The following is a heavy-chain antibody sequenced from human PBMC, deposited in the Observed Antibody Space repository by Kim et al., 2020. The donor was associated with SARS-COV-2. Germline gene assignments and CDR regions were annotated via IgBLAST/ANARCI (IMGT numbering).Heavy chain of an antibody. J-gene: IGHJ4*02. V-gene: IGHV3-23*03. D-gene: IGHD3-22*01. CDR3: AKDRDFYDSSGYYSYYFDY. Sequence: GRFTISRDNSKNTLYRQMNSLRAEDTAVYYCAKDRDFYDSSGYYSYYFDYWGQGTLVTVSS.